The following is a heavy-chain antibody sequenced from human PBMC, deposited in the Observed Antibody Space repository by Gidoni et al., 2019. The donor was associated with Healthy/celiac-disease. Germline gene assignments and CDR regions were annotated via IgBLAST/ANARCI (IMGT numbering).Heavy chain of an antibody. CDR1: GFTFSSYG. J-gene: IGHJ3*02. V-gene: IGHV3-30*02. Sequence: QVQLVESGGGVVQPGSSLRLSCAASGFTFSSYGMHWVRQAPGKGLEWVAFIRYDGSNKYYADSVKGRFNISRDNSKNTLYLQMNRLRAEDTAVYYCAKPPDYADAFDIWGQGTMVTVSS. D-gene: IGHD4-17*01. CDR3: AKPPDYADAFDI. CDR2: IRYDGSNK.